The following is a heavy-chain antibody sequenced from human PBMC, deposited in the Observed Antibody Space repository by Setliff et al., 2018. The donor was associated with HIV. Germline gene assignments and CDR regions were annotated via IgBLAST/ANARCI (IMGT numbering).Heavy chain of an antibody. CDR1: GYTFTSYG. V-gene: IGHV1-69*05. D-gene: IGHD1-1*01. CDR3: ASSAGAVPTTAPYGDYYYFYMDV. Sequence: SVKVSCKASGYTFTSYGISWVRQAPGQGLEWMGGIIPIFGTPNYAQKFQGRVTITTDESTNTVYMELYSLTSEDTAIYYCASSAGAVPTTAPYGDYYYFYMDVWGKGTTVTVSS. CDR2: IIPIFGTP. J-gene: IGHJ6*03.